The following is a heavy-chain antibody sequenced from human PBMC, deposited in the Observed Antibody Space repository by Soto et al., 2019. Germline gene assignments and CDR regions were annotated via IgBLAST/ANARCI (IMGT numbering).Heavy chain of an antibody. J-gene: IGHJ6*02. V-gene: IGHV3-23*01. CDR1: GFTFSRYA. Sequence: PGGSLRLSCSAPGFTFSRYAMSWVRQAPGKGLEWVSAISGSGGSTYYADSVKGRFTISRDNSKNMLYLQMNSLRAEDTAVYYCAKGFQVAPYYYYYYGRDVWGQGTTVTVSS. CDR2: ISGSGGST. D-gene: IGHD2-15*01. CDR3: AKGFQVAPYYYYYYGRDV.